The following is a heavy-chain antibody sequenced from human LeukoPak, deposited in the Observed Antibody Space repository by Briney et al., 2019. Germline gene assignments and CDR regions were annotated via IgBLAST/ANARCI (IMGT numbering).Heavy chain of an antibody. CDR2: ISAYNGNT. D-gene: IGHD2-15*01. CDR3: AREAGGYCSGGSCYSGSNYYYYYYMDV. Sequence: EASVKVSCKASGYTFTSYGISWVRQAPGQGLEWMGWISAYNGNTNYAQKLQGRVTMTTDTSTSTAYMELRSLRSDDTAVYYCAREAGGYCSGGSCYSGSNYYYYYYMDVWGKGTTVTVSS. J-gene: IGHJ6*03. CDR1: GYTFTSYG. V-gene: IGHV1-18*01.